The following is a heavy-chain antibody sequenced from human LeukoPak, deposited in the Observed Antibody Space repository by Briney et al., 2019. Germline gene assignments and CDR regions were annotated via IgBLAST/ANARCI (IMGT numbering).Heavy chain of an antibody. D-gene: IGHD3-10*01. CDR2: IYTSGST. CDR3: ARAVGGSGSYYYYYYYYMDV. J-gene: IGHJ6*03. V-gene: IGHV4-61*02. Sequence: PSETLSLTCTVSGGSISSGSYYWSWIRQPAGKGLEWIGRIYTSGSTNYNPSLKSRVTISVDTSKNQFSLKLSSVTAADTAVYYCARAVGGSGSYYYYYYYYMDVWGKGTTVTISS. CDR1: GGSISSGSYY.